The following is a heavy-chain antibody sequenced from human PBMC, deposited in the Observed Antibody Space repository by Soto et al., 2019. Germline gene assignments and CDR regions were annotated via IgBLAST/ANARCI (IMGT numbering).Heavy chain of an antibody. D-gene: IGHD3-16*01. CDR2: INTGGTTT. J-gene: IGHJ4*02. V-gene: IGHV3-74*01. Sequence: EVQLVESGGGLVQPGGSLRLSCAASTFTFSSYWMHWVRQAPGQGLVWVSRINTGGTTTTYADSVKGRFTTSRDNAANTLYLQMNSLRAEDTAVYYCASVPTGKFGVWKYWGQGNLVTVSS. CDR3: ASVPTGKFGVWKY. CDR1: TFTFSSYW.